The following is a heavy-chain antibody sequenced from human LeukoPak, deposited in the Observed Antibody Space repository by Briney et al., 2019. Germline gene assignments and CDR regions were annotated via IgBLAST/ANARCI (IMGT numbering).Heavy chain of an antibody. V-gene: IGHV3-23*01. CDR1: GFTFITYV. CDR2: IGGSGGSP. CDR3: AKGGIGSSSGLDY. Sequence: PGGSLRLSCAASGFTFITYVMTWVRQAPGKGLEWVSSIGGSGGSPYHGNSVKGRFSISRDNSKNTLYLQMNSLRDEDTAVYYCAKGGIGSSSGLDYWGQGTLVTVSS. D-gene: IGHD5-18*01. J-gene: IGHJ4*02.